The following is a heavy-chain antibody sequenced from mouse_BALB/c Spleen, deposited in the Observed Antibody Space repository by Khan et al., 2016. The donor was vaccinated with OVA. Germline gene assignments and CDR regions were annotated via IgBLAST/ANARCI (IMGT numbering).Heavy chain of an antibody. J-gene: IGHJ4*01. CDR1: GFAFRSYD. Sequence: EVELVESGGGLVKPGGSLKLSCAASGFAFRSYDMSWVRQTPEKRLEWVATISSVGSYTYYPDSVKGRFTISRDNARNTLYLQMSSLRSEDTALDYCERQGGINPYYAMDYWGQGTLVTVSS. CDR2: ISSVGSYT. CDR3: ERQGGINPYYAMDY. V-gene: IGHV5-9*02.